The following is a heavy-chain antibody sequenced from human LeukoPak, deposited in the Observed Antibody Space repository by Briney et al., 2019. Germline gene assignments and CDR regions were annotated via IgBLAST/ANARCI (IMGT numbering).Heavy chain of an antibody. CDR3: AKDHYYGSGSYYNDNYMDV. CDR1: GFTFNNYA. Sequence: GGSLRLSCAASGFTFNNYAMSWVRQAPGKGLEWVSTISGSGGATYYADSVKGRFTISRDNSKNTLYLQMNSLRVEDTAVYYCAKDHYYGSGSYYNDNYMDVWGKGTTVTISS. CDR2: ISGSGGAT. D-gene: IGHD3-10*01. V-gene: IGHV3-23*01. J-gene: IGHJ6*03.